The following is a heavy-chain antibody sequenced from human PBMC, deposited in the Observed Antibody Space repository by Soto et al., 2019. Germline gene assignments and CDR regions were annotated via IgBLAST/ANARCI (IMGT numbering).Heavy chain of an antibody. D-gene: IGHD4-17*01. CDR1: GFPFDDYG. V-gene: IGHV3-20*04. Sequence: GGSLRLSCAAFGFPFDDYGMSWVRQAPGKGLEWVSGINRDGGSTGYADSVKGRFTISRDNAKNSLCLQMNSLRAEDTAFYYCARAPGYYGDFFDYWGQGTLVTVS. CDR2: INRDGGST. J-gene: IGHJ4*02. CDR3: ARAPGYYGDFFDY.